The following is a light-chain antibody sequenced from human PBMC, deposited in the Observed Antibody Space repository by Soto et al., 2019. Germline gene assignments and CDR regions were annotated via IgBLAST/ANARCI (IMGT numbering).Light chain of an antibody. CDR2: GAS. CDR1: QSVSSNY. Sequence: EIVLTQSPGTLSLSPGERATLSCRASQSVSSNYLAWYQQKPGLAPRLLIYGASNRATGIPDRFSGSGSGTDITLTISRLEPEDFAVYYFQHYGGSPPVTFGQGTKLEIK. CDR3: QHYGGSPPVT. J-gene: IGKJ2*01. V-gene: IGKV3-20*01.